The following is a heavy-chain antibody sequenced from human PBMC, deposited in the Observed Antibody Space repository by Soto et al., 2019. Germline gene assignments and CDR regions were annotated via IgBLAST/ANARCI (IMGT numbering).Heavy chain of an antibody. Sequence: HLLESGGGLVQPGGSLRLSCAASGFTFSSYAMSWVRQAPGKGLEWVSGISGSGGATYYADSVKGRFTISRDNSKNTLYLQMNSLRAEDTAVYYCAKDFSRFEYWGQGTLVTVSS. J-gene: IGHJ4*02. V-gene: IGHV3-23*01. CDR1: GFTFSSYA. CDR3: AKDFSRFEY. CDR2: ISGSGGAT.